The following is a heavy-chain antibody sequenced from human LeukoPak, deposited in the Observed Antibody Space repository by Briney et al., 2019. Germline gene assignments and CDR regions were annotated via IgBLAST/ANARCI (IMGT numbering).Heavy chain of an antibody. D-gene: IGHD6-6*01. J-gene: IGHJ4*02. CDR3: ARGESAYSSSSGLDY. CDR1: GYTLTELS. Sequence: ASVKVSCKVSGYTLTELSMHWVRQAPGKGLEWMGGFDPEDGETIYAQKFQGRVTMTRDTSTSTVYMELSSLRSEDTAVYYCARGESAYSSSSGLDYWGQGTLVTVSS. V-gene: IGHV1-24*01. CDR2: FDPEDGET.